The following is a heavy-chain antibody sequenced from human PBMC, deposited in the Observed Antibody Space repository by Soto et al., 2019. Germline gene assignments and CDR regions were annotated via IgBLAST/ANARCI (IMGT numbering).Heavy chain of an antibody. V-gene: IGHV4-39*01. J-gene: IGHJ6*02. CDR3: ARHKGYYYYYGMDV. Sequence: SETLSLTCTVSGGSISSSSYYWGWIRQPPGKGQERNGSIYYSGSTYYNPSLKSRVTISVDTSKNQFSLKLSSVTAADTSVYYCARHKGYYYYYGMDVLGQGTTVTVSS. CDR1: GGSISSSSYY. CDR2: IYYSGST.